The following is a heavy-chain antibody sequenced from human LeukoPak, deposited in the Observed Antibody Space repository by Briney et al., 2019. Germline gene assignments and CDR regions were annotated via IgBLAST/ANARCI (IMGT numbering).Heavy chain of an antibody. Sequence: GGSLRLSCAVPGFTFSGFWMSWSRQAPGKGLEWVASINSDGSEGYYADVVKGRFTIPRDNAKNSLYLQINSLRAEDTAVYYCARSSYSSSSSVWGQGTMVTVSS. CDR2: INSDGSEG. V-gene: IGHV3-7*03. CDR1: GFTFSGFW. D-gene: IGHD6-6*01. J-gene: IGHJ3*01. CDR3: ARSSYSSSSSV.